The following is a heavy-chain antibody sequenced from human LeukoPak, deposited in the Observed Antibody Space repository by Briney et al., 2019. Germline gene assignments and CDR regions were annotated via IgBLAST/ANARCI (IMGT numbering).Heavy chain of an antibody. CDR1: GFTFSSYG. V-gene: IGHV3-33*01. CDR3: ARDDGWFGELPY. CDR2: IWYDGSNK. J-gene: IGHJ4*02. Sequence: PGRSLRLSCAASGFTFSSYGMHWVRQAPGKGLEWVAVIWYDGSNKYYADSVNGRFTISRDNSKNTLYLQMNSLRAEDTAVYYCARDDGWFGELPYWGQGTLVTVSS. D-gene: IGHD3-10*01.